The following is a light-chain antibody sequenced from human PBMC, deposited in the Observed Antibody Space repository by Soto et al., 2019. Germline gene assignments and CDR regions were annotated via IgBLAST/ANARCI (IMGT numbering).Light chain of an antibody. V-gene: IGKV3-20*01. CDR1: QSVSSSY. CDR2: GAS. CDR3: QQYGSSPPT. Sequence: EIVLTQSPGTLSLSPGERATLSCRASQSVSSSYLAWYQQKPGQAPRLLIYGASSRDTGIPDRFSGSGSGTDFTLTISRQEPEDFAVYYCQQYGSSPPTFGQGTKVEIK. J-gene: IGKJ1*01.